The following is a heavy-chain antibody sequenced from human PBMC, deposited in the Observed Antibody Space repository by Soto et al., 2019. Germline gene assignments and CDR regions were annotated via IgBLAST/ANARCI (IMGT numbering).Heavy chain of an antibody. J-gene: IGHJ4*02. CDR3: ARGGAIVVVGVDY. CDR1: GFTFSSYA. CDR2: ISYDGSNK. Sequence: QVQLVESGGGVVQPGRSLRLSCAASGFTFSSYAMHWVRQAPGKGLEWVAVISYDGSNKYYADSVKGRFTISRDNSKNTLYLQMNSLRAEDTAVYYCARGGAIVVVGVDYWGQGTLVTVSS. V-gene: IGHV3-30-3*01. D-gene: IGHD2-15*01.